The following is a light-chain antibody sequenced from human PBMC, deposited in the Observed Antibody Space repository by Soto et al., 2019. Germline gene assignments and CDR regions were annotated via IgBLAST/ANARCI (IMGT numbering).Light chain of an antibody. CDR3: LQRSIGFT. CDR2: GAS. CDR1: EDVSDK. J-gene: IGKJ3*01. V-gene: IGKV3-15*01. Sequence: EILMTQSPATLFVSPGERVTLSCRASEDVSDKLAWYQQRPGQAPRLLIYGASTRATGIPARFSGSGSGTDFTLTISSLQSEDFAVYHCLQRSIGFTFGPGTKVDIK.